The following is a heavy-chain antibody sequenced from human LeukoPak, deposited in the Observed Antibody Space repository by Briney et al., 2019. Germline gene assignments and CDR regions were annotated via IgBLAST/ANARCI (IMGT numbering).Heavy chain of an antibody. Sequence: GGSLRLSCAASGFTLSSNYMSWVRQAPGKGLEWVSIIYSGGSTFYADSVKGRFTISRDNSKNTLYLQMNSLRAEDTAVYYCARDLGQYYDTSDNWFDPWGQGTLVTVSS. J-gene: IGHJ5*02. CDR1: GFTLSSNY. V-gene: IGHV3-53*01. D-gene: IGHD3-22*01. CDR3: ARDLGQYYDTSDNWFDP. CDR2: IYSGGST.